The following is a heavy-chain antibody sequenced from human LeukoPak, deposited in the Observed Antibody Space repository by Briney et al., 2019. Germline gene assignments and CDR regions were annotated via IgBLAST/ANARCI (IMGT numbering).Heavy chain of an antibody. CDR2: INPNSGGT. CDR3: ARWEIAIDYYYYYGMDV. J-gene: IGHJ6*02. Sequence: GASVKVSCKASGYTFTGYYMHWVRQAPGQGLEWMGWINPNSGGTNYAQKFQGRVTMTRDTSISTAYMELSRLRSDDTAAYYCARWEIAIDYYYYYGMDVWGQGTTVTVSS. CDR1: GYTFTGYY. D-gene: IGHD1-26*01. V-gene: IGHV1-2*02.